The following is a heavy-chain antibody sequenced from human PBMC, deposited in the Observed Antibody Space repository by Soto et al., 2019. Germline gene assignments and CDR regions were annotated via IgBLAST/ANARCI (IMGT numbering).Heavy chain of an antibody. Sequence: EEQLVESGGGLVQPGGSLRLSCAASGFTFTRSWMNWVRQAPGKGLEWVASIRQDGNERHYVDSVRGRFTISRDNAKNLLYLQIDSLRAEDTAVYYCARGSDGDYVWFNWFDPWGQGTLVSVSS. D-gene: IGHD4-17*01. J-gene: IGHJ5*02. CDR1: GFTFTRSW. CDR2: IRQDGNER. V-gene: IGHV3-7*04. CDR3: ARGSDGDYVWFNWFDP.